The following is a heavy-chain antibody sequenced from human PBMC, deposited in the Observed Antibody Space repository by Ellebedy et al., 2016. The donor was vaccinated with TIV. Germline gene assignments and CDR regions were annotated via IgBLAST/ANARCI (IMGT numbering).Heavy chain of an antibody. CDR3: GAATLVGRHYYYYYVMDV. V-gene: IGHV3-11*01. CDR1: GFTFSDYY. D-gene: IGHD2-15*01. CDR2: ISSSGSTI. J-gene: IGHJ6*02. Sequence: GESLKISCAASGFTFSDYYMSWIRQAPGEGLEWVSNISSSGSTIYYADSVKGRFTIPRDNAKNSLYLQMNSLRAEDTAVYYCGAATLVGRHYYYYYVMDVWGQGTTVTVSS.